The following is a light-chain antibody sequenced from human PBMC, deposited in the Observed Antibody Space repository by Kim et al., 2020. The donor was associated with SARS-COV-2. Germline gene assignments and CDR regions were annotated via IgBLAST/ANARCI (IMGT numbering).Light chain of an antibody. V-gene: IGKV1-39*01. CDR3: QQSHTAPLLT. CDR1: QNINSF. Sequence: DIQMTQSPSSLATSVGDRVTITCQASQNINSFLNWYQQRPGKAPKLLIYAASTLQIGVPSRFSGSGSGTDFTLTITSLQPEDFATYYCQQSHTAPLLTFGGGTKLEI. J-gene: IGKJ4*01. CDR2: AAS.